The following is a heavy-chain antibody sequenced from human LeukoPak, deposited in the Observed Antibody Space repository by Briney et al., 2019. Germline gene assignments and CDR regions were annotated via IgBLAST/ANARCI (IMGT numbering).Heavy chain of an antibody. D-gene: IGHD4-17*01. CDR2: ISYDGSNK. CDR1: GFTLSGFA. Sequence: GGSLRLSCVASGFTLSGFAMIWVRQAPGKGLEWVAVISYDGSNKYYADSVKGRFTISRENSKNTLYLQMNSLRAEDTAVYYCAKDRHGDRMYWGQGTLVTVSS. J-gene: IGHJ4*02. CDR3: AKDRHGDRMY. V-gene: IGHV3-30*04.